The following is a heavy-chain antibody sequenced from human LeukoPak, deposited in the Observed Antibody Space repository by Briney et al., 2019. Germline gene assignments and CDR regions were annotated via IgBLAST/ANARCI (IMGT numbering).Heavy chain of an antibody. D-gene: IGHD3-22*01. CDR2: IYYSGST. J-gene: IGHJ4*02. CDR1: GGSISSGAYY. V-gene: IGHV4-31*03. Sequence: TLSLTCTVSGGSISSGAYYWSWIRQHPRKGLEWIGYIYYSGSTYYSPSLKSRVTISVDTSKNQFSLKLSSVTAADTAVYYCARGQRAHYYDSSGFDYWGQGTLVTVSS. CDR3: ARGQRAHYYDSSGFDY.